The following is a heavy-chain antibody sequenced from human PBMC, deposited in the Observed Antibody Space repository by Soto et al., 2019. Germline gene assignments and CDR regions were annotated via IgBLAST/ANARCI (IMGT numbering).Heavy chain of an antibody. D-gene: IGHD2-15*01. Sequence: GGSLRLSCAASGFTFSSYGMHWVRQAPGKGLEWVAVIWYDGSNKYYADSVKGRFTISRDNSKNTLYLQMNSLRAEDTAVYYCARSPPSDIVVVVAAIDYWGQGTLVTVSS. V-gene: IGHV3-33*01. CDR2: IWYDGSNK. CDR1: GFTFSSYG. CDR3: ARSPPSDIVVVVAAIDY. J-gene: IGHJ4*02.